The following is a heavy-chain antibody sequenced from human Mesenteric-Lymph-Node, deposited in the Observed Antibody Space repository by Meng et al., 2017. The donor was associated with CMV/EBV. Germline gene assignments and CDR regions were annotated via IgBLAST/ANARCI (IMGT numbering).Heavy chain of an antibody. Sequence: CAASGFTFNNYGMHWVRQAPGKGLEWVAVIWYDGSKKNSADSVRGRFTISRDDSKNTLYLQMNSLRAEDMATYYCVRGWGSRRYIAYWGQGTLVTVSS. J-gene: IGHJ4*02. CDR2: IWYDGSKK. CDR1: GFTFNNYG. CDR3: VRGWGSRRYIAY. D-gene: IGHD7-27*01. V-gene: IGHV3-33*01.